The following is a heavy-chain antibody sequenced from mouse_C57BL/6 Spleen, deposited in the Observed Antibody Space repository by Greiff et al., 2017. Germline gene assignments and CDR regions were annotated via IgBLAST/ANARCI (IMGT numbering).Heavy chain of an antibody. D-gene: IGHD2-3*01. J-gene: IGHJ2*01. CDR1: GFTFSSYA. CDR3: ARGGDGYWGD. V-gene: IGHV5-4*01. CDR2: ISDGGSYT. Sequence: EVQRVESGGGLVKPGGSLKLSCAASGFTFSSYAMSWVRQTPEKRLEWVATISDGGSYTYYPDNVKGRFTISRDNAKNNLYLQMSHLKSEDTAMYYCARGGDGYWGDWGKGTTLTVAS.